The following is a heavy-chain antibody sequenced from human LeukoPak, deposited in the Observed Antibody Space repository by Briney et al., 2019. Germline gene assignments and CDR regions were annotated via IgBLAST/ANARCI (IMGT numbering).Heavy chain of an antibody. CDR3: ARADFVDAGPYLIGP. V-gene: IGHV1-2*02. Sequence: ASVNVSCKTSGYSFTDYYIHWVRQAPGQGLEWMGWINPKSGRTSSARKFQDRVTMTRDPSISTVYMDMAWLTSDDTAIYFCARADFVDAGPYLIGPWGQGTLVTVSS. D-gene: IGHD3-3*01. CDR1: GYSFTDYY. J-gene: IGHJ5*02. CDR2: INPKSGRT.